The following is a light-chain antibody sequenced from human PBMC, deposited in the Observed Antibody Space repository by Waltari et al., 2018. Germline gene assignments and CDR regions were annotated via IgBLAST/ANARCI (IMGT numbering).Light chain of an antibody. CDR1: QSVSRF. CDR2: GTS. Sequence: EIVLTQSPGTLSLSPGERGTLTCRASQSVSRFLAWYQQKPGQAPRLLIYGTSTRATGIPDRFSGSGSVTDFSLTISRLEPEDFAVYYCQKYDRLPAAFGQGTKVEIK. CDR3: QKYDRLPAA. J-gene: IGKJ1*01. V-gene: IGKV3-20*01.